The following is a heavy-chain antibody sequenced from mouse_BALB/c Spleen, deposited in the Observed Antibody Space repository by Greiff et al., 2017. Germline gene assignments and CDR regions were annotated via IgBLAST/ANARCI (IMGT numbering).Heavy chain of an antibody. Sequence: VQLQQSGPGLVQPSQSLSITCTASGFSLTSYGVHRVRQSPGKGLEWLGVIWSGGSTDYNAAFISRLSISKDNSKSQVFFKMNSLQANDTAIYCCARDGDGKWYFDVWGAGTTVTVSA. J-gene: IGHJ1*01. CDR1: GFSLTSYG. CDR3: ARDGDGKWYFDV. D-gene: IGHD2-1*01. V-gene: IGHV2-2*02. CDR2: IWSGGST.